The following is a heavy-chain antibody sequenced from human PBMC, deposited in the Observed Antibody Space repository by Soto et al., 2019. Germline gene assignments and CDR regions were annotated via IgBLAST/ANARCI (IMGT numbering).Heavy chain of an antibody. D-gene: IGHD3-22*01. CDR3: AKARYYDSTGYLYYFDY. Sequence: LRLSCAASGFTFSNYAMSWVRQAPGKGLEWVSSITGSGDYTYYADSVKGRFTISRDNSKNTLYLQMNSLRAEDTAVYYCAKARYYDSTGYLYYFDYWGQGALVTVSS. CDR1: GFTFSNYA. CDR2: ITGSGDYT. J-gene: IGHJ4*02. V-gene: IGHV3-23*01.